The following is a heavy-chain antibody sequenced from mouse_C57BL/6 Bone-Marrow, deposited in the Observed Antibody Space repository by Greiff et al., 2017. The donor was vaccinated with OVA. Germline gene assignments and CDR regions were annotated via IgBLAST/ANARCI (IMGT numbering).Heavy chain of an antibody. D-gene: IGHD2-3*01. CDR1: GYTFTSYW. CDR2: IDPSDSYT. J-gene: IGHJ4*01. Sequence: QVQLQQPGAELVRPGTSVKLSCKASGYTFTSYWMHWVKQRPGQGLEWIGVIDPSDSYTNYNQKFKGKATLTVDKPSSTAYMQLSSLTSEDSAVYYCARRGLYDGYYYAMDYWGQGTSVTVSS. CDR3: ARRGLYDGYYYAMDY. V-gene: IGHV1-59*01.